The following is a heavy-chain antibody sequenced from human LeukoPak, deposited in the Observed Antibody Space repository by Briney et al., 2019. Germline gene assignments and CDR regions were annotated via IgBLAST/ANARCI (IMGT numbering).Heavy chain of an antibody. Sequence: GGSLRLPCAASGLTFSSYSMDWVRQAPGKGLEWVSGISSSGGSTYYADSVKGRFTISRDNSKNTLYLQMNSLRAEDTAVYYCAKDKQQLAYFDYWGQGTLVTVSS. J-gene: IGHJ4*02. V-gene: IGHV3-23*01. CDR2: ISSSGGST. D-gene: IGHD6-13*01. CDR1: GLTFSSYS. CDR3: AKDKQQLAYFDY.